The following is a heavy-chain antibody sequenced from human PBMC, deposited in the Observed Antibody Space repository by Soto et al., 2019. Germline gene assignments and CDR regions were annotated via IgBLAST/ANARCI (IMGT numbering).Heavy chain of an antibody. CDR3: AKPPDYNWNDY. J-gene: IGHJ4*02. V-gene: IGHV3-23*01. CDR1: GFTFSSYA. D-gene: IGHD1-20*01. Sequence: EVQLLESGGGLVQPGGSLRLSCAASGFTFSSYAMSWVRQAPGKGLEWISAVSGSGGSTYYADSVKGRFTISRDNSKGTLYLHMTNLRAEDTAVYYCAKPPDYNWNDYWGQGTLVTVSS. CDR2: VSGSGGST.